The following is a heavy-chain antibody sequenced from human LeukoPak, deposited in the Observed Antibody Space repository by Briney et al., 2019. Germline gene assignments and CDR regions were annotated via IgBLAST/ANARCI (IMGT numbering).Heavy chain of an antibody. Sequence: PGGSLRLSCAVSGFTFSSYAMSWVRQAPGKGLEWVSAISGSGGSTYYADSVKGRFTISRDNSKNTLYLQMNSLRAEDTAVYYCAISYYYDSSGYYDYWGQGTLVTVSS. CDR3: AISYYYDSSGYYDY. CDR2: ISGSGGST. J-gene: IGHJ4*02. CDR1: GFTFSSYA. V-gene: IGHV3-23*01. D-gene: IGHD3-22*01.